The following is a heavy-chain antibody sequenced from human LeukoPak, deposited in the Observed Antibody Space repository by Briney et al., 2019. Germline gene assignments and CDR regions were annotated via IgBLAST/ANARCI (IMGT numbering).Heavy chain of an antibody. CDR2: VWYDGSNK. Sequence: GGTLRLSCAAPGFTFSSYGMHRVRQAPGKGLNRQAAVWYDGSNKYYADSVKGRFTISRDNSKNTLYLQMNSLRAEDTAVYYCARDGEDCSSTSCYPDYWGQGTLVTVSS. CDR3: ARDGEDCSSTSCYPDY. V-gene: IGHV3-33*01. D-gene: IGHD2-2*01. CDR1: GFTFSSYG. J-gene: IGHJ4*02.